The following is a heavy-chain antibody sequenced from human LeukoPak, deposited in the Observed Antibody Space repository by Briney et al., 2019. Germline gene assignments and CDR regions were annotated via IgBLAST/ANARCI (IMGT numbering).Heavy chain of an antibody. D-gene: IGHD2-15*01. CDR1: GYTFTTYY. V-gene: IGHV1-69*13. Sequence: SVKVSCKASGYTFTTYYIHWVRQAPGQGLEWMGGIIPIFGTANYAQKFQGRVTITADESTSTAYMELSSLRSEDTAVYYCARGYCSGGSCYSFDYWGQGTLVTVSS. CDR3: ARGYCSGGSCYSFDY. CDR2: IIPIFGTA. J-gene: IGHJ4*02.